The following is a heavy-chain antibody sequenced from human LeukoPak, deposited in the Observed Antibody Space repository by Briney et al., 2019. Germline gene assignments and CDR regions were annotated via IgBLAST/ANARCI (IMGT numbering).Heavy chain of an antibody. J-gene: IGHJ4*02. V-gene: IGHV3-48*01. CDR1: GFTFSSYA. CDR3: ARDYDWAYLDY. Sequence: GGSLRLSCAASGFTFSSYAMSWVRQAPGKGLEWVSAISGSSSTIYYADSVKGRFTISRDNAKNSLYLQMNSLRVEDTAVYYCARDYDWAYLDYWGQGTLVTVSS. CDR2: ISGSSSTI. D-gene: IGHD3-9*01.